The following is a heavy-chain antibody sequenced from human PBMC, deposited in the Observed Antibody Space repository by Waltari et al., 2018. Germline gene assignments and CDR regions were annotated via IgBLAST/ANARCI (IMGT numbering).Heavy chain of an antibody. CDR2: INRDGTTT. CDR1: GFTFSAYE. J-gene: IGHJ4*02. CDR3: SREATTSGFDY. V-gene: IGHV3-48*03. D-gene: IGHD1-26*01. Sequence: EVQLVESGGGLVQPGGSLRLSCAASGFTFSAYEMNWVRQAPGKGLGGVSYINRDGTTTDYADSMQGRFTISRDNAKTSLYLQMSSLRAEDTAIYYCSREATTSGFDYWGQGILVTVSS.